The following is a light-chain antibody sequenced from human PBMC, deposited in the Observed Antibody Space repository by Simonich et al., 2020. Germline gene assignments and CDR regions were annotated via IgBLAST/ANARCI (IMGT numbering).Light chain of an antibody. CDR1: ALPKQY. CDR2: KYS. J-gene: IGLJ2*01. CDR3: QSADSSGTYVV. V-gene: IGLV3-25*03. Sequence: LTQPASVSGSPGQTARITCSGDALPKQYAYWYQQKPGQDPVLGIYKYSERPAGIPERFSGSSSGKTVTLTISGVQAEDEADYYCQSADSSGTYVVFGGGTKLTVL.